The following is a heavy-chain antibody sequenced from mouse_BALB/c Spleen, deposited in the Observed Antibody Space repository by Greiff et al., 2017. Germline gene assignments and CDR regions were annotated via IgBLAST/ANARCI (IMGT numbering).Heavy chain of an antibody. CDR1: GYTFTSYW. J-gene: IGHJ2*01. Sequence: VQLVESGADLATPWASVTMSCTASGYTFTSYWMHWVKQRPGQGLEWIGYINPSTGYTEYNQKFKDKATLTADKSSSTAYMQLSSLTSDDSAVYYCARRVTVVAPFDYWGQGTTLTVSS. V-gene: IGHV1-4*01. CDR2: INPSTGYT. CDR3: ARRVTVVAPFDY. D-gene: IGHD1-1*01.